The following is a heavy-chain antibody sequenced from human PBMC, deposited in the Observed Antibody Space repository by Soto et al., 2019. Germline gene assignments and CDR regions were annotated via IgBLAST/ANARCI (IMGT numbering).Heavy chain of an antibody. J-gene: IGHJ6*02. CDR3: ARGYYDSSGYYLPTVYYYYYYGMDV. V-gene: IGHV1-69*13. Sequence: VASVKVSCKASGGTFSSYAISWVRQAPGQGLEWMGGIIPIFGTANYAQKFQGRVTITADESTSTAYMELSSLRSEDTAVYYCARGYYDSSGYYLPTVYYYYYYGMDVWGQGTTVTVSS. CDR1: GGTFSSYA. CDR2: IIPIFGTA. D-gene: IGHD3-22*01.